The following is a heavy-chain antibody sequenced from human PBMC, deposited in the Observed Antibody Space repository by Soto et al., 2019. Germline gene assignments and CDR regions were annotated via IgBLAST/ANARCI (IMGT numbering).Heavy chain of an antibody. CDR3: VPNFDY. V-gene: IGHV3-30*03. J-gene: IGHJ4*02. CDR1: GFIFSDYG. Sequence: QVEVVQSGGGVVQPGKSVRLSCKASGFIFSDYGVHWARQAPGKGLQWVAFISNNSSHEYYADSVKGRFTISRDNSQNTVYLHLKSLRPEEKAVYYCVPNFDYWAREPGSTSPQ. CDR2: ISNNSSHE.